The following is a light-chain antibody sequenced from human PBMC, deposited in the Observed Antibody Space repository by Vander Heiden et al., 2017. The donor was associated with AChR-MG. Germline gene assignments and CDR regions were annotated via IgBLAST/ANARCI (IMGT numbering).Light chain of an antibody. V-gene: IGLV2-11*01. CDR2: DVT. CDR3: CSYAGTYIWL. CDR1: SNVVGGYNF. Sequence: QSALTQPRSVSGSPGQSVAISCTGTSNVVGGYNFVSWYQHHPGKAPKLMIYDVTKRPSGVPDRFSGSKSGNTASLTISGLQAEDEADYYCCSYAGTYIWLFGGGTKLTVL. J-gene: IGLJ3*02.